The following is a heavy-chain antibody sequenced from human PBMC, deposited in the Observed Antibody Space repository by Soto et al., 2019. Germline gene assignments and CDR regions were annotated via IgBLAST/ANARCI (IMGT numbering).Heavy chain of an antibody. CDR2: ISYDGSNK. Sequence: GGSLRLSCAASGFTFSSYAMHWVRQAPGKGLEWVAVISYDGSNKYYADSVKGRFTISRDNSKNTLYLQMNSLRAEDTAVYYCARGGRPYYDFWSGYRGMEYYHYGMDVWGQGTTVTVSS. V-gene: IGHV3-30-3*01. J-gene: IGHJ6*02. D-gene: IGHD3-3*01. CDR1: GFTFSSYA. CDR3: ARGGRPYYDFWSGYRGMEYYHYGMDV.